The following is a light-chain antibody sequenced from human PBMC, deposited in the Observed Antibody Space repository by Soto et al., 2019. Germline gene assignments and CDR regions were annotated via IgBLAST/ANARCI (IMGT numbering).Light chain of an antibody. CDR1: QSVSSN. CDR2: GAS. Sequence: VLTPSPGTLSLSPGEGASLSCRASQSVSSNLAWYQQTPGQGPRLLIYGASSRATGTPDRFSGSGSGTDFTLTINRLEPEDFALYYCQQYGSSPPTFGQGTKVDNK. CDR3: QQYGSSPPT. V-gene: IGKV3-20*01. J-gene: IGKJ1*01.